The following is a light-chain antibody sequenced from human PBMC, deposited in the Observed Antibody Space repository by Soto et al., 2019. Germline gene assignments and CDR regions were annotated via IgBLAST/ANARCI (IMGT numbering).Light chain of an antibody. CDR3: QQPNSFPLT. CDR1: QGVSSC. CDR2: DAS. Sequence: DILLTQSPSFLSASLGDRVTISCRASQGVSSCLAWYQQKPGKAPKLLIYDASSLQSGVPSRFSGSGSGTDFTLTISSLQPEDFATYYCQQPNSFPLTFGGGTKVDIK. V-gene: IGKV1-12*01. J-gene: IGKJ4*01.